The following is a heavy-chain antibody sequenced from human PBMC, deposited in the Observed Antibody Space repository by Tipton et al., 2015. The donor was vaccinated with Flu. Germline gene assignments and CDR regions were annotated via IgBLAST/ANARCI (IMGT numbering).Heavy chain of an antibody. CDR2: IYYTGNT. CDR1: GGSISSRY. V-gene: IGHV4-59*08. CDR3: ARHVRAYYYYHMDV. Sequence: GLVKPSETLSLTCTVSGGSISSRYWSWVRQPPGKGLEWLGYIYYTGNTNYSPSLRGRLTISVDTSKNQFSLRLSSVDAADTAVYYCARHVRAYYYYHMDVWGKGTTVTVSS. J-gene: IGHJ6*03.